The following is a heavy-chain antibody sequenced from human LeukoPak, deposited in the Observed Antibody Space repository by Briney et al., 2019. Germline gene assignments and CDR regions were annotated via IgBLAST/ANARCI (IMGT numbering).Heavy chain of an antibody. J-gene: IGHJ3*02. CDR3: ASHSAPYCGGDCRAMASDI. Sequence: SETLSLTCTVSGGSISSYYWSWVRQPPGKGLEWIGYIYYSGSTNYNPSLKSRVTISVDTSKNQFSLKLSSVTAADTAVYYCASHSAPYCGGDCRAMASDIWGQGTMVTVSS. CDR2: IYYSGST. D-gene: IGHD2-21*02. CDR1: GGSISSYY. V-gene: IGHV4-59*01.